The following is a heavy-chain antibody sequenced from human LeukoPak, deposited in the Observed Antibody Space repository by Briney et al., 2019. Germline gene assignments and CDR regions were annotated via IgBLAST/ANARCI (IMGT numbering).Heavy chain of an antibody. CDR3: HSYDYVWGSYRDDY. Sequence: PSETLSLTCTVSGGSISTTIYYWGWIRQSPGKGLQWIASTYYTGHTSYNPSLKSRITMSVDTSKNQFSLNLSSVTAADTAVYYCHSYDYVWGSYRDDYWGQGTLVTVFS. D-gene: IGHD3-16*02. J-gene: IGHJ4*02. CDR1: GGSISTTIYY. V-gene: IGHV4-39*07. CDR2: TYYTGHT.